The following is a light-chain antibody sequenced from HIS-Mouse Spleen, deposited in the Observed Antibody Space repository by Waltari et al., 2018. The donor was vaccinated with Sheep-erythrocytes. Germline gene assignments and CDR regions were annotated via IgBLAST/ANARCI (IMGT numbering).Light chain of an antibody. CDR1: QSISSY. Sequence: DIQMTQSPSSLSASVGDRVTITCRASQSISSYLNWYQQKPGKAPKLLIYAASSLQSGVPSRFSGSGSGTDFTLTSRSLQPEDFATYYCQQSYSTPQFTFGPGTKVDIK. CDR3: QQSYSTPQFT. CDR2: AAS. J-gene: IGKJ3*01. V-gene: IGKV1-39*01.